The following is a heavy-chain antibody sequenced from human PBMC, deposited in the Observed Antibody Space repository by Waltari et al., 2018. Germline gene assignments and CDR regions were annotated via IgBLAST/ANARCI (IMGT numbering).Heavy chain of an antibody. CDR1: GFTFSTYV. D-gene: IGHD2-21*01. Sequence: EVQLLESGGGLVQPGGSLRLSCAASGFTFSTYVMNWVRQAPGRVFEWVSSISDGGGIINYADSVKGRFTISRDNSKNTVYLQMKSLRAEDTAVYYCARGSVVDYWGQGTLVTISS. J-gene: IGHJ4*02. CDR2: ISDGGGII. V-gene: IGHV3-23*01. CDR3: ARGSVVDY.